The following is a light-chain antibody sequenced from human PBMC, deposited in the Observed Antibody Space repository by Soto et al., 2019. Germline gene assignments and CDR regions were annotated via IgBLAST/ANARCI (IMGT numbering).Light chain of an antibody. CDR3: QQYRHWPLT. V-gene: IGKV1-5*03. J-gene: IGKJ4*01. Sequence: DIQMTQSPSTLSASVGDRVTITCRASQSITDWLAWYQQKPGKAPKLLIYKASSLESGVPSRFSGGGSGTEFTLTISSLQPDDFASYYCQQYRHWPLTFGGGTKVEIK. CDR1: QSITDW. CDR2: KAS.